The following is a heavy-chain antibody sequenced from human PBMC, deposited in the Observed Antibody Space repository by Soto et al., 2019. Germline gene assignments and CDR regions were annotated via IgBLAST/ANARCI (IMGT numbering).Heavy chain of an antibody. CDR3: ERYGLMHGPDMDQ. CDR2: VGSDGRGA. V-gene: IGHV3-74*01. CDR1: GFTVSNYW. D-gene: IGHD3-16*01. J-gene: IGHJ4*02. Sequence: EVQLVESGGGLVQPGGSVRLSCAASGFTVSNYWMHWVRQTPGKGLVWVSRVGSDGRGATYADSVKGRFTISRDNAKNTLYLQMDSLRVEDTAMSHCERYGLMHGPDMDQWGQGILVTVSS.